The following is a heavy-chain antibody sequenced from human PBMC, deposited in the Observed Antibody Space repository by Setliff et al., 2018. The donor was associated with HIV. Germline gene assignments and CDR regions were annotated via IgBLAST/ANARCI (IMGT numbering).Heavy chain of an antibody. CDR2: ISAHNGNT. V-gene: IGHV1-18*01. J-gene: IGHJ6*03. Sequence: SSVKVSCTASGYIFTSYAFNWVRQAPGQGLEWMGWISAHNGNTNYAQKFQGRVTMTTDTSPSTAYMELRSLKSDDTAVYYCASHNRETADDLLTAYYNYYYYTDVWGKGTTVTVSS. D-gene: IGHD3-9*01. CDR3: ASHNRETADDLLTAYYNYYYYTDV. CDR1: GYIFTSYA.